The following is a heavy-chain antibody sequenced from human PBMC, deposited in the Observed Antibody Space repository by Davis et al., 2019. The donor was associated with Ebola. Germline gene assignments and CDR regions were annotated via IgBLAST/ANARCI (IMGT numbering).Heavy chain of an antibody. V-gene: IGHV1-18*01. Sequence: ASVKVSCKASGYTFTSYDINWVRQAPGQGLEWMGWISGYNGNTKYAQNLQGRVTMTTDTSTSTAYVELRSLRSDDTAVYFCARGGSSWSAEYFQHWGQGTLVTVSS. D-gene: IGHD6-13*01. CDR2: ISGYNGNT. J-gene: IGHJ1*01. CDR3: ARGGSSWSAEYFQH. CDR1: GYTFTSYD.